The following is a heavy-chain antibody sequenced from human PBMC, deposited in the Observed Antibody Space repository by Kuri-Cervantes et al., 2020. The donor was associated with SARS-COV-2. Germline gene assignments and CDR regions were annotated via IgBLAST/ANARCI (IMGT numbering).Heavy chain of an antibody. CDR1: GFTFSSYG. CDR2: IRYDGSNQ. D-gene: IGHD2/OR15-2a*01. V-gene: IGHV3-30*02. Sequence: GGSLRLSCATSGFTFSSYGMHWVRQAPGKGLEWVTFIRYDGSNQYYGDSVKGRFTISRDSSKNTLYLQMNSLRAEDTAVYYCARAEYDPHHYYYYMDVWGKGTTVTVSS. CDR3: ARAEYDPHHYYYYMDV. J-gene: IGHJ6*03.